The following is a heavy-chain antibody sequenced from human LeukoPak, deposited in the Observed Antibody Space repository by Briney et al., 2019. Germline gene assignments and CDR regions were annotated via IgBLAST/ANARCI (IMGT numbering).Heavy chain of an antibody. CDR3: ARDREFTYYYDSSDLNAFDI. V-gene: IGHV1-2*02. D-gene: IGHD3-22*01. CDR1: GYTFTSYG. CDR2: INPNSGGT. Sequence: GASVKVSCKASGYTFTSYGISWVRQAPGQGLEWMGWINPNSGGTNYAQKFQGRVTMTRDTSITTAYMELSRLRSDDTAVYYCARDREFTYYYDSSDLNAFDIWGQGTMVTVSS. J-gene: IGHJ3*02.